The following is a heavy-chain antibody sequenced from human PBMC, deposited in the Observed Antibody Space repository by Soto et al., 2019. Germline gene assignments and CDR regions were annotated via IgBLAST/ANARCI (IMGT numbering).Heavy chain of an antibody. J-gene: IGHJ4*02. CDR3: ARDRVTIFGVVIRHFDY. V-gene: IGHV1-69*13. CDR2: IIPIFGIA. Sequence: ASVKVSCKASGGTFSSYAISWVRQAPGQGLEWMGGIIPIFGIANYAQKFQGRVTITADESTSTAYMELSSLRSEDTAVYYCARDRVTIFGVVIRHFDYWGQGTLVTVSS. D-gene: IGHD3-3*01. CDR1: GGTFSSYA.